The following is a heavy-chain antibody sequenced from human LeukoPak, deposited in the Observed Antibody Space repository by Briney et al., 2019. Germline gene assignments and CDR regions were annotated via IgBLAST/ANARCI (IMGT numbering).Heavy chain of an antibody. D-gene: IGHD6-13*01. J-gene: IGHJ6*02. Sequence: GASVKVSCKASGYTFTGYYMHWVRQAPGQGLEWMGWINPNSGGTNYAQKFQGRVTMTRDTSISTAYMELSRLRSDDTAVYYCARKYSSSWPSYYSYGMDVWGQGTTVTVSS. V-gene: IGHV1-2*02. CDR3: ARKYSSSWPSYYSYGMDV. CDR2: INPNSGGT. CDR1: GYTFTGYY.